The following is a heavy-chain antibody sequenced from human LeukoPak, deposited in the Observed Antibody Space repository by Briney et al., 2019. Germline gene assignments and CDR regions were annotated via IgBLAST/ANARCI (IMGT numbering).Heavy chain of an antibody. V-gene: IGHV3-21*01. CDR3: ARIVGATGDY. J-gene: IGHJ4*02. CDR2: ISSSSSYI. D-gene: IGHD1-26*01. CDR1: GFTFSSYS. Sequence: GGSLRLSCAASGFTFSSYSMNWVRQAPGKVLEWVSSISSSSSYIYYADSVKGRFTISRDNAKNSLYLQMNSLRAEDTAVYYCARIVGATGDYWGQGTLVTVSS.